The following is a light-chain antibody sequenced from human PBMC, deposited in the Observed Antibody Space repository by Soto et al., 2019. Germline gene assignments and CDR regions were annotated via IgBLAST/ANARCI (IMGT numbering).Light chain of an antibody. CDR1: SSDVGGYNY. CDR2: DVS. V-gene: IGLV2-11*01. Sequence: QSALTQPRSVSGSPGQSVTISCTGTSSDVGGYNYVSWYQQHPGKAPKLMIYDVSKRPSGVTDRFSGSKSGNTASLTISGLQAEYEADYYCCSYAGSYTFDVFGTGTKVTVL. CDR3: CSYAGSYTFDV. J-gene: IGLJ1*01.